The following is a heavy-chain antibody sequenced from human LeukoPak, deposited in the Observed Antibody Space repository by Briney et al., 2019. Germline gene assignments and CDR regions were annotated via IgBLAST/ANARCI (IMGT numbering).Heavy chain of an antibody. CDR1: GYTFTSYG. D-gene: IGHD2-15*01. V-gene: IGHV1-18*01. CDR2: ISAYNGNT. J-gene: IGHJ4*02. CDR3: ARSGYCSGGSCYSGPLYDY. Sequence: ASAKVSCKASGYTFTSYGISWVRQAPGQGLEWMGWISAYNGNTNYAQKLQGRVTMTTDTSTSTAYMELRSLRSDDTAVYYCARSGYCSGGSCYSGPLYDYWGQGTLVTVSS.